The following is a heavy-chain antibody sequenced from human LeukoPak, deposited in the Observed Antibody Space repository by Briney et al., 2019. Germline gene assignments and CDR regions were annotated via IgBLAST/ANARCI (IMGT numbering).Heavy chain of an antibody. J-gene: IGHJ4*02. CDR3: AKDFYYDSSGSIEV. CDR1: GFTFDDYA. D-gene: IGHD3-22*01. Sequence: GGSLRLSCAASGFTFDDYAMHWVRQAPGKGLEWVSGISWNSGSIGYADSVKGRFTISRDNAKNSLYLQMNSLRAEDTALYYCAKDFYYDSSGSIEVWGQGTLVTVSS. CDR2: ISWNSGSI. V-gene: IGHV3-9*01.